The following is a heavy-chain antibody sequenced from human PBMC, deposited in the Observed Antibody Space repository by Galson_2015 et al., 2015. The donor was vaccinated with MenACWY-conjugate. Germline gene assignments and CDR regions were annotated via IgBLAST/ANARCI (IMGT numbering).Heavy chain of an antibody. Sequence: SLRLSCAASGFTFSSYSMNWVRQAPGKGLEWVSSISSSSSYIYYADSVKGRFTISRDNAKNSLYLQMNSLRAEDTAVYYCARAEYSSGHYIDYWGQGTLVTISS. CDR3: ARAEYSSGHYIDY. J-gene: IGHJ4*02. CDR2: ISSSSSYI. V-gene: IGHV3-21*01. CDR1: GFTFSSYS. D-gene: IGHD6-19*01.